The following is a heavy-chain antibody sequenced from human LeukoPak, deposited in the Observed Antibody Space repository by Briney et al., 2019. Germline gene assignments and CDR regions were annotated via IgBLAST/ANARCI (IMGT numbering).Heavy chain of an antibody. CDR1: GFTFRNHA. V-gene: IGHV3-23*01. J-gene: IGHJ4*02. CDR3: AKMDRSTYYYSSFDY. D-gene: IGHD3-22*01. CDR2: ISGSADSI. Sequence: GGSLRLSCVASGFTFRNHAMTWVRQTPRKGLEWVSSISGSADSIYYADSEKGRFTIARDNSKNTLCLQMNSLRAEDTAVYYCAKMDRSTYYYSSFDYWGQGTLVTVSS.